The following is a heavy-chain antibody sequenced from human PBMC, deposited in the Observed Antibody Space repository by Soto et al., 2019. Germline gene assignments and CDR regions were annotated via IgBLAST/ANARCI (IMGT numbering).Heavy chain of an antibody. Sequence: QVQLVQSGAEVKKPGSSVKVSCKASGGTFSTYALTWVRQAPGQGLQWVGGIIPFFGTTNYAQEFQGRVTITADKSTSTAYMELSSLRSDDTAVYYCARGPVAGRGYVWGQGTTVTVSS. CDR1: GGTFSTYA. D-gene: IGHD6-19*01. J-gene: IGHJ6*02. CDR2: IIPFFGTT. V-gene: IGHV1-69*06. CDR3: ARGPVAGRGYV.